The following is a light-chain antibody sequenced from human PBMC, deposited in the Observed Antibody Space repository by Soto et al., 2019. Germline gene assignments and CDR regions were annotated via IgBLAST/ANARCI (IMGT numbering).Light chain of an antibody. Sequence: QSVLTQPASVSGSPGQSITISCTGTSGDVGGYKYVSWYQQHPGKAPKLMIYEVSNRPSGVSNRFSGSKSGNTASLTISGLQAEDEADYYCSSYTSSSTLRVFGGGTKVTVL. J-gene: IGLJ3*02. CDR3: SSYTSSSTLRV. CDR2: EVS. CDR1: SGDVGGYKY. V-gene: IGLV2-14*01.